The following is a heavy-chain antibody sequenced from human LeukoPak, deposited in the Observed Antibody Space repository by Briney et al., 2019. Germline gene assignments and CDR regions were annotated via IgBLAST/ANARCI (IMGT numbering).Heavy chain of an antibody. CDR3: ARYGRNYDFWSGYRYYYYMDV. Sequence: PGGSLRLSCGASGFSFISYWMHWVRQTPEKRLVWVSYIDPYGGDTNYADSVKGRFTISRDNDKNTLYLQMNSLRAEDTAVYYCARYGRNYDFWSGYRYYYYMDVWGKGTTVTVSS. CDR1: GFSFISYW. D-gene: IGHD3-3*01. CDR2: IDPYGGDT. J-gene: IGHJ6*03. V-gene: IGHV3-74*01.